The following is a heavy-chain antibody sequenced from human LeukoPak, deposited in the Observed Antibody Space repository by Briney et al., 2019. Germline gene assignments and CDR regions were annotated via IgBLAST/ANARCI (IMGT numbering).Heavy chain of an antibody. D-gene: IGHD2-15*01. V-gene: IGHV1-2*06. CDR3: AREVAAIDY. J-gene: IGHJ4*02. CDR2: INPNSGGT. CDR1: VYTYTGYY. Sequence: GSSVNVSFKASVYTYTGYYMHWVRPAPGQGLEWMGRINPNSGGTNYAQKFQGRVTMTRDTSISTAYMELSRLRSDDTAVYYCAREVAAIDYWGQGTLVTVSS.